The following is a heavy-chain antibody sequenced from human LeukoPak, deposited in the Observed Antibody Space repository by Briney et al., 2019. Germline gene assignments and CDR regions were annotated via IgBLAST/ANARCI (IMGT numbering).Heavy chain of an antibody. CDR3: ARRERLGYSYGRGTLDI. V-gene: IGHV3-66*01. D-gene: IGHD5-18*01. J-gene: IGHJ3*02. CDR2: ISSAGTT. Sequence: GGSLRLSCAASGFTVSSSYMSWVRQAPGKGLEWVSIISSAGTTYYADSVKGRFTISRDNSKNTVYLQMNSLRAEDTAVYYCARRERLGYSYGRGTLDIWGQGTMVTVSS. CDR1: GFTVSSSY.